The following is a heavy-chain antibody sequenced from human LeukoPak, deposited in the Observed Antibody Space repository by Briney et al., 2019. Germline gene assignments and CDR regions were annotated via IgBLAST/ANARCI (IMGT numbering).Heavy chain of an antibody. Sequence: GGSLRLSCAASGFTFSSYSMNWVRQAPGKGLEWVSYISSSSSTIYYADSVKGRFTISRDDSKNTLYLQMNSLRAEDTAVYYCARVAVSGPTGWFDSWGQGTLVIVSS. V-gene: IGHV3-48*01. CDR2: ISSSSSTI. J-gene: IGHJ5*01. CDR3: ARVAVSGPTGWFDS. D-gene: IGHD2-8*02. CDR1: GFTFSSYS.